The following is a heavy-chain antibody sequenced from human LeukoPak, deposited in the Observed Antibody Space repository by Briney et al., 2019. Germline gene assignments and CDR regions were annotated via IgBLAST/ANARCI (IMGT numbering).Heavy chain of an antibody. CDR3: ATRDVPYYYDSSGYYYYFDY. V-gene: IGHV1-69*13. CDR2: IIPIFGTA. J-gene: IGHJ4*02. Sequence: ASVKVSCKASGGTFSSYAISWVRQAPGQGLEWMGGIIPIFGTANYAQKFQGRVTITADESTSTAYMELSSLRSEDTAVYYCATRDVPYYYDSSGYYYYFDYWGQGTLVTVSS. D-gene: IGHD3-22*01. CDR1: GGTFSSYA.